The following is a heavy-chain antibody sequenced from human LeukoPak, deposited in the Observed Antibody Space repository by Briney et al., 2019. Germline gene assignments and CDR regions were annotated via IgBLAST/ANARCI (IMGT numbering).Heavy chain of an antibody. CDR2: IYYSGST. Sequence: SETLSLTCTVSGGSISSYYWSWIRQPPGKGLEWIGYIYYSGSTNYNPSLKSRVTISVDTSKNQFSLKLSSVTAADTAVYYCARIRLGELSLVDYWGQGILVTVSS. CDR1: GGSISSYY. D-gene: IGHD3-16*02. CDR3: ARIRLGELSLVDY. J-gene: IGHJ4*02. V-gene: IGHV4-59*12.